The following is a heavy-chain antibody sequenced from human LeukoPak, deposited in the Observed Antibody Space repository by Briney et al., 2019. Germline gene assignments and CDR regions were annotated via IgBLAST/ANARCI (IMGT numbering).Heavy chain of an antibody. D-gene: IGHD7-27*01. Sequence: GGSLRLSCAVSGFTFSASWMSWVRQSPGKGLEWVANIKHDGSEKSYVDSVKGRFTISRDNAENSLYLQMNSLRVEDTAMYYCARMVTGWPNWVDPWGQGTLVTVSS. V-gene: IGHV3-7*01. CDR1: GFTFSASW. J-gene: IGHJ5*02. CDR3: ARMVTGWPNWVDP. CDR2: IKHDGSEK.